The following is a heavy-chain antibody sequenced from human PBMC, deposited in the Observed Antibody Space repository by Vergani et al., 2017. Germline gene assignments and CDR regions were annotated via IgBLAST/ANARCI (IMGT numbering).Heavy chain of an antibody. Sequence: QVQLVESGGGVVQPGRSLRLSCAASGFTFSSYAMHGVRQAPGKGLEWVAVISYDGSNKYYADSVKGRFTISRDNSKNTLYLQMNSLRAEDTAVYYCARARRYSSSSGNWFDPWGQGTLVTVSS. D-gene: IGHD6-6*01. CDR2: ISYDGSNK. V-gene: IGHV3-30-3*01. CDR3: ARARRYSSSSGNWFDP. CDR1: GFTFSSYA. J-gene: IGHJ5*02.